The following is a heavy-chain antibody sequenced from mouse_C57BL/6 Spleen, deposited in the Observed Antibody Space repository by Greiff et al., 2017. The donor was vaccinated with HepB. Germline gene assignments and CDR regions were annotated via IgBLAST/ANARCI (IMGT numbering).Heavy chain of an antibody. J-gene: IGHJ3*01. Sequence: EVKVEESGGGLVQPGGSMKLSCVASGFTFSNYWMNWVRQSPEKGLEWVAQIRLKSDNYATHYAESVKGRFTISRDDSKSSVYLQMNNLRAEDTGIYYCTIYYDYLAWFAYWGQGTLVTVSA. CDR1: GFTFSNYW. D-gene: IGHD2-4*01. CDR3: TIYYDYLAWFAY. CDR2: IRLKSDNYAT. V-gene: IGHV6-3*01.